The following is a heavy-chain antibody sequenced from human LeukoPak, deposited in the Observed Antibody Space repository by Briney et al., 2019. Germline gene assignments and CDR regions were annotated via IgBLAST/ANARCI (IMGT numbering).Heavy chain of an antibody. CDR2: IYYSGST. CDR1: GGSTSRNYY. Sequence: SETLSLTCTVSGGSTSRNYYWGWIRQSPGKDLEWIGSIYYSGSTYYNPSLKSRVTISVDTPKNQFSLKLSSVIAADTAVYYCAGASYDFWSGYQTPVARNSRDYWGQGTLVTVSS. D-gene: IGHD3-3*01. CDR3: AGASYDFWSGYQTPVARNSRDY. V-gene: IGHV4-39*01. J-gene: IGHJ4*02.